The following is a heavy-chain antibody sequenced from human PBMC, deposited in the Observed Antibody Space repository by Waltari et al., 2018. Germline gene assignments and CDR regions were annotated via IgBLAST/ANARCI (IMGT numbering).Heavy chain of an antibody. D-gene: IGHD5-18*01. J-gene: IGHJ4*02. CDR1: GGPFRRYA. CDR3: ARDSDTAMFDY. CDR2: IIPIFGTA. V-gene: IGHV1-69*05. Sequence: QVQLVQSGAEVKKPGSSVKVSCKASGGPFRRYAISWVRQAPGQGLEWMGGIIPIFGTANYAQKFQGRVTITTDESTSTAYMELSSLRSEDTAVYYCARDSDTAMFDYWGQGTLVTVSS.